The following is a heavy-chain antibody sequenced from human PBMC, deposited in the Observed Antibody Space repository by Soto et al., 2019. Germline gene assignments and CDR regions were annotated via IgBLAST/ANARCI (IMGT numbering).Heavy chain of an antibody. CDR1: GFTFNTFP. Sequence: EVQLVESGGGFVQPGGSLRLSCAASGFTFNTFPMNWVRLAPGKGLEWLSHISSNSDAMYYADSVKGRFTISRDNARKSLYLQMNSRIVDDTAVYYCVRDDQYGFDMWGQGTMVTVSS. CDR2: ISSNSDAM. J-gene: IGHJ3*02. CDR3: VRDDQYGFDM. V-gene: IGHV3-48*01.